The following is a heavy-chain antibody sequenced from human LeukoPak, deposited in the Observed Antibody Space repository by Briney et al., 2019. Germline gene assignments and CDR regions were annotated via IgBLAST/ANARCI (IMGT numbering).Heavy chain of an antibody. Sequence: ASVKASCKASGYTFTSYGTHWVRQAPGQRLEWMGWINAGNGNTKYSQKFQGRITITRDTSASTAYMELSSLRSEDTAVYYCARTTRGGGIRYPAYGMDVWGKGTTVTVSS. CDR2: INAGNGNT. D-gene: IGHD2-15*01. V-gene: IGHV1-3*01. CDR1: GYTFTSYG. J-gene: IGHJ6*04. CDR3: ARTTRGGGIRYPAYGMDV.